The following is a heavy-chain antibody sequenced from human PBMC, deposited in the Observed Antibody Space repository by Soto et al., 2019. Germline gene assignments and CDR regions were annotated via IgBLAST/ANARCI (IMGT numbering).Heavy chain of an antibody. D-gene: IGHD2-2*01. V-gene: IGHV3-21*01. CDR1: GFTFSSYS. CDR2: ISSSSYI. CDR3: ASYCSSTSCWGGGMDV. J-gene: IGHJ6*02. Sequence: GGSLRLSCAASGFTFSSYSMNWVRQAPGKGLEWVSSISSSSYIYYADSVKGRFTISRDNAKNSLYLQMISLRAEDAAVYYCASYCSSTSCWGGGMDVWGQGTTVTVSS.